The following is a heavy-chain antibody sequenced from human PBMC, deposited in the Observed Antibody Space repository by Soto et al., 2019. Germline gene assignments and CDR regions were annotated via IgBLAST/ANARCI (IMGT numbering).Heavy chain of an antibody. Sequence: EMQVVESGGDLVQPGRSLRLSCAASGFNFYAYAMHWVRQAPGKGLEWVSGINLAGQIIGYADSVKGRFTISRDDAKSSLYLQLTNLGVEDTALYYCAKDNDAFGDGNMDVWGKGTTVIVSS. D-gene: IGHD2-21*01. J-gene: IGHJ6*01. CDR1: GFNFYAYA. CDR3: AKDNDAFGDGNMDV. V-gene: IGHV3-9*01. CDR2: INLAGQII.